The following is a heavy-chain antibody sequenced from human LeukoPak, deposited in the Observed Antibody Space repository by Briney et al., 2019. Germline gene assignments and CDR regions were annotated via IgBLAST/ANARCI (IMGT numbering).Heavy chain of an antibody. D-gene: IGHD2-15*01. CDR2: IIPIFGTA. CDR1: GGTFSSYA. J-gene: IGHJ4*02. V-gene: IGHV1-69*05. CDR3: ARDLGSRGVFDY. Sequence: GASVKVSCKASGGTFSSYAISWVRQAPGQGLEWMGGIIPIFGTANCAQKFQGRVTITTDESTSTAYMGLSSLRSEDTAVYYCARDLGSRGVFDYWGQGTLVTVSS.